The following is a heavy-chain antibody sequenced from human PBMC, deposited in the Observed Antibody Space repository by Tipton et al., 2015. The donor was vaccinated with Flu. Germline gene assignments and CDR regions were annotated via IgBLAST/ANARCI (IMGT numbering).Heavy chain of an antibody. CDR1: GGSISSSSYH. CDR2: IDYRGST. D-gene: IGHD2-15*01. J-gene: IGHJ5*02. V-gene: IGHV4-39*07. Sequence: TLSLTCTVSGGSISSSSYHWAWIRQPPGKGLEWIASIDYRGSTHHDPSLKSRVTISVDTSKNQFSLKLSSVTAADTAVYYCARACGSGGNRWFDPWGQGALVTVSS. CDR3: ARACGSGGNRWFDP.